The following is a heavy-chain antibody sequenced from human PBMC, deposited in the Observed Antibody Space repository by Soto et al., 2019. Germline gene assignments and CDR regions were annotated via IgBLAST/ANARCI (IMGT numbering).Heavy chain of an antibody. Sequence: EVQLLESGGGLVQPGGSLRLSCAAAGFTFSSYAMSCVRQAPGKGLEWVSAISGSGGSTYYADSVKGRFTISRDNSKNTLYLQMNSLRAEDTAVYYCAKSVSSWYLGGFDYWGQGTLVTVSS. CDR2: ISGSGGST. D-gene: IGHD6-13*01. J-gene: IGHJ4*02. CDR3: AKSVSSWYLGGFDY. CDR1: GFTFSSYA. V-gene: IGHV3-23*01.